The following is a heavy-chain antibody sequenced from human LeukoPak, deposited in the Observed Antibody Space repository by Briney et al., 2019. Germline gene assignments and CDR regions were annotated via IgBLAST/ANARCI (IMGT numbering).Heavy chain of an antibody. J-gene: IGHJ4*02. D-gene: IGHD1-26*01. CDR3: ANSYTGSHFDY. Sequence: TGGSLRLSCAASGFTFDDYAMHWVRQAPGKGLEWVSLISGDGGGTYYVDSVKGRFTISRDNSRSSLYLQMNSLRTEDTAFYYCANSYTGSHFDYWGQGTLVTVSS. CDR1: GFTFDDYA. CDR2: ISGDGGGT. V-gene: IGHV3-43*02.